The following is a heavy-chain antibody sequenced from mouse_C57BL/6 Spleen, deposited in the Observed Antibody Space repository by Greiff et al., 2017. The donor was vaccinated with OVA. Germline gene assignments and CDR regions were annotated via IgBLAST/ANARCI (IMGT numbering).Heavy chain of an antibody. D-gene: IGHD4-1*01. V-gene: IGHV3-6*01. CDR3: ARESGTSGYFDV. Sequence: EVQLVESGPGLVKPSQSLSLTCSVTGYSITSGYYWNWIRQFPGNKLEWMGYISYDGSNNYNPSLKNRISITRDTSKNQFFLKLNSVTTEDTATYYCARESGTSGYFDVWGTGTTVTVSS. CDR2: ISYDGSN. J-gene: IGHJ1*03. CDR1: GYSITSGYY.